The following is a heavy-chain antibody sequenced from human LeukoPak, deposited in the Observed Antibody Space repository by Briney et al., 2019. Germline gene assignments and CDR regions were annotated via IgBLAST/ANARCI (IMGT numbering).Heavy chain of an antibody. Sequence: SEPLSLTCAVYGGSFSGYYWTWIRQPPGKGLEWIGEIHYSGSIHYNPSLKSRVTISADTSNNHFSLEVNSVTAADTAVYYCSRGTDAYKCGNSWGQGTLVTVSS. CDR2: IHYSGSI. J-gene: IGHJ4*02. D-gene: IGHD5-24*01. CDR1: GGSFSGYY. CDR3: SRGTDAYKCGNS. V-gene: IGHV4-34*01.